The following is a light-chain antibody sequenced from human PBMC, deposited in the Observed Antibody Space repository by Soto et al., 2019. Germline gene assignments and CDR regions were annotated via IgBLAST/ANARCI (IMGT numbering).Light chain of an antibody. CDR1: QTISSW. CDR2: KAS. J-gene: IGKJ1*01. Sequence: DIQMTQSPSTLSGSVGDRVTITCRASQTISSWLAWYQQKPGKAPKVLIYKASTLKSGVPSRFSGSGSGTEFTLTISSLQPDEFATYYCQHYNSYAEACGQGTKVELK. V-gene: IGKV1-5*03. CDR3: QHYNSYAEA.